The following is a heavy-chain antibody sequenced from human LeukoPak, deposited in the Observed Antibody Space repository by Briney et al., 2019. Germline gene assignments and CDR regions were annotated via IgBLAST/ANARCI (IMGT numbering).Heavy chain of an antibody. V-gene: IGHV3-15*01. CDR3: TTDPPGPY. Sequence: SLRLSCAASGFTFXXYAMSWVRQAPGKGLEWVGRSKAKTDGWATDYAAPVRGRFIISRDESKNTLYVQMNSLQTDDTGVYYCTTDPPGPYWGQGTLVTVSS. J-gene: IGHJ4*02. CDR2: SKAKTDGWAT. CDR1: GFTFXXYA. D-gene: IGHD1-14*01.